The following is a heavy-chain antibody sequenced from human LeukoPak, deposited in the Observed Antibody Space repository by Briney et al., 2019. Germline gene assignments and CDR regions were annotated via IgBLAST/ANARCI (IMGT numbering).Heavy chain of an antibody. CDR3: ARLGCSSTSCQNDY. CDR2: IYYSGST. Sequence: SETLSLTCTVSGGSISSYYWSWIRQPPGKGLEWIGYIYYSGSTNYNPSLKSRVTISVDTSKNQFSLKLSSVTAADTAVYYCARLGCSSTSCQNDYWGQGTLVAVSS. J-gene: IGHJ4*02. D-gene: IGHD2-2*01. CDR1: GGSISSYY. V-gene: IGHV4-59*01.